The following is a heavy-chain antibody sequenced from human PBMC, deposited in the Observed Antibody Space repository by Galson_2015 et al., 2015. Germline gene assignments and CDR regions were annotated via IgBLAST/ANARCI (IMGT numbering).Heavy chain of an antibody. J-gene: IGHJ6*03. CDR3: ARGRAVNDVIYRSSFSMDV. CDR2: ISYDRSNT. Sequence: SLRLSCAVSGFTFSSYAMHWVRQAPGKGLEWVAVISYDRSNTYYADSVKGRFTISRDNSKNTLYVQMNSLRADDTAVYFCARGRAVNDVIYRSSFSMDVWGKGTTVTVSS. D-gene: IGHD1-1*01. CDR1: GFTFSSYA. V-gene: IGHV3-30-3*01.